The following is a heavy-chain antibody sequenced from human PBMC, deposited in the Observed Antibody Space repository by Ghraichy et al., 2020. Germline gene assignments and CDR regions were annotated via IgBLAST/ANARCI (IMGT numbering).Heavy chain of an antibody. J-gene: IGHJ3*02. V-gene: IGHV4-39*01. D-gene: IGHD3-22*01. CDR1: SGSITTTDYQ. Sequence: SETLSLTCALSSGSITTTDYQWGWIRQAPGKGPEWIGSIFYSGYTYYNPSLKSRVTISVDTSKYQFSLMLTSVTASDTAVYFCARHTRIEVNYAFDIWGQGTMVAVSS. CDR2: IFYSGYT. CDR3: ARHTRIEVNYAFDI.